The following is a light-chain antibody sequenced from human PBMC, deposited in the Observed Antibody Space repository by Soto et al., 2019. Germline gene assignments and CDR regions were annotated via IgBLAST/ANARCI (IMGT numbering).Light chain of an antibody. Sequence: EIVLTQSPGTLSLSPGERATLSCRASQSVSSSYLAWYQQKPGQAPRLLIYSASSRATGIPDRFSGSGSGTDFTLTISTLEPEDFAVYYCQQYGSSRWTVGQGTKVEIK. CDR2: SAS. V-gene: IGKV3-20*01. J-gene: IGKJ1*01. CDR1: QSVSSSY. CDR3: QQYGSSRWT.